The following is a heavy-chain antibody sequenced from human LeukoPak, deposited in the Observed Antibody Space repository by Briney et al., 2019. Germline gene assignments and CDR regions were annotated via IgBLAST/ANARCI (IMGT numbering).Heavy chain of an antibody. V-gene: IGHV4-39*07. J-gene: IGHJ4*02. D-gene: IGHD6-19*01. CDR1: GGSISSSSYY. Sequence: SETLSLTCTVSGGSISSSSYYWGWIRQPPGKGLEWIGSIYYSGSTYYNPSLKSRVTISVDTSKNQFSLKLSSVTAADTAVYYCVRDRQWLAGIIDYWGQGTLVTVSS. CDR3: VRDRQWLAGIIDY. CDR2: IYYSGST.